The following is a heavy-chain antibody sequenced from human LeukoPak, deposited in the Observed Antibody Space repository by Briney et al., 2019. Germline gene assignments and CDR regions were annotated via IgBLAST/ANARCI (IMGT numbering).Heavy chain of an antibody. CDR1: GFTVSTNY. D-gene: IGHD3-22*01. V-gene: IGHV3-53*01. J-gene: IGHJ4*02. CDR3: ARDFGIHYCDSSGSPFDY. Sequence: GGSLRLSCAASGFTVSTNYMSWVRQAPGKGLEWVSIIYGGGDTYYADSVKGRFTISRDNAKNSLYLQMNSLRAEDTAVYYCARDFGIHYCDSSGSPFDYWGQGTLVTVSS. CDR2: IYGGGDT.